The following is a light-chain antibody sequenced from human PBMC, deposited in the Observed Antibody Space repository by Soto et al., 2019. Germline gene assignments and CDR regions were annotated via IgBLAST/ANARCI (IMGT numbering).Light chain of an antibody. CDR1: QSISSY. CDR3: QQSYSTPLIT. V-gene: IGKV1-39*01. Sequence: DIQMTQSPSSLSASVGDGVTITCRASQSISSYLNWYQQKPGKAPKLVIYAASSLQSGVPSRFSGSGSGTDFTLTISSLQPEDFATYYCQQSYSTPLITFGQGTRLEIK. CDR2: AAS. J-gene: IGKJ5*01.